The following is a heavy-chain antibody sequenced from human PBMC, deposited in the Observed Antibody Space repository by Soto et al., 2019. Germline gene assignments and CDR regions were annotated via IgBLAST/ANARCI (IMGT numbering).Heavy chain of an antibody. V-gene: IGHV3-30*18. Sequence: QVQLVESGGGVVQPGRSLRLSCAASGFTFSSYGMHWVRQAPGKGLEWVAVISYDGSNKYYADSVKGRFTISRDNSKNTLYLQMNRLRAEDTAVYYCAKDNGRFGESWGYYYYYYGMDVWGQGTTVTVSS. D-gene: IGHD3-10*01. CDR3: AKDNGRFGESWGYYYYYYGMDV. CDR2: ISYDGSNK. CDR1: GFTFSSYG. J-gene: IGHJ6*02.